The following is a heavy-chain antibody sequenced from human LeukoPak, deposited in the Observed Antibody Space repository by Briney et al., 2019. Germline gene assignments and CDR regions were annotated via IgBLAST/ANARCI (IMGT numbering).Heavy chain of an antibody. D-gene: IGHD3-3*01. CDR3: ARDERYYDFSDV. CDR2: INSDGSST. J-gene: IGHJ6*04. V-gene: IGHV3-74*01. CDR1: GFTFSSYW. Sequence: GGSLRLSCAASGFTFSSYWMHWVRQAPGKGLVWASRINSDGSSTSYADSVKGRFTISRDNAKNTLYLQMNSLRAEDTAVYYCARDERYYDFSDVWGKGTTVTVSS.